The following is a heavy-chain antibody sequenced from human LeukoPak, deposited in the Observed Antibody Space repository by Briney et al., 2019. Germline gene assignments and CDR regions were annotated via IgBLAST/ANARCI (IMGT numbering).Heavy chain of an antibody. CDR2: ISGSGGST. Sequence: GGSLRLSCAASGFTFSSYGMHWVRQAPGKGLEWVSGISGSGGSTYYADSVKGRFTISRDNSKNTLYLQMNSLRAEDTAVYYCARVGFYGSGSYSPRARVYGAFDIWGQGTMVTVSS. CDR1: GFTFSSYG. V-gene: IGHV3-23*01. J-gene: IGHJ3*02. D-gene: IGHD3-10*01. CDR3: ARVGFYGSGSYSPRARVYGAFDI.